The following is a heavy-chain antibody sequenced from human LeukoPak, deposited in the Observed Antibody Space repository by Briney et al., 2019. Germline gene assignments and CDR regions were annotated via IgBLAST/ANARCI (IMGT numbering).Heavy chain of an antibody. V-gene: IGHV4-59*08. D-gene: IGHD2-21*02. J-gene: IGHJ3*02. CDR2: IYYSGST. Sequence: SETLSLTCTVSGVSISSYYWSWLRQPPGKGLEWLGYIYYSGSTNYNPSLKSRVTISVDTSKNQFSLKLSSVTAADTAVYCCARHDHCGGDCYSDAFDIWGQGTMVTVSS. CDR3: ARHDHCGGDCYSDAFDI. CDR1: GVSISSYY.